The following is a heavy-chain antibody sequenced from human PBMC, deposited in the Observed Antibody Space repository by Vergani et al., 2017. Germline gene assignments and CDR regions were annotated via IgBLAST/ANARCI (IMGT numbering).Heavy chain of an antibody. V-gene: IGHV3-21*01. D-gene: IGHD3-10*01. CDR1: GFTFSSYR. Sequence: EVQLVESGGGLIQPGGSLRLSCAASGFTFSSYRMNWVRQAPGKGLEWVSSISSSRRYIYYADSVKGRFTISSDNAKNSLYLQMNSLRAEDTAVYYCAGDLVGPHITMVRRVPAKDYWGQGTLVTVSS. J-gene: IGHJ4*02. CDR3: AGDLVGPHITMVRRVPAKDY. CDR2: ISSSRRYI.